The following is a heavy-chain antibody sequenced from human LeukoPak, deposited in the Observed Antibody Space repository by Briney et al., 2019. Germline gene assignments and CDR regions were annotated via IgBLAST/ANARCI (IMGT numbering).Heavy chain of an antibody. D-gene: IGHD6-25*01. V-gene: IGHV3-7*02. CDR2: IKQDGSEK. CDR3: ARAFSGRRMNGMDV. CDR1: GFTFSTYW. Sequence: PGGSLRLSCAASGFTFSTYWMNWVRQAPGKGLEWVANIKQDGSEKYYVDSVKGRFTISRDNAKNSLYLQMNSLRAEDTAVYYCARAFSGRRMNGMDVWGQGTTVTVSS. J-gene: IGHJ6*02.